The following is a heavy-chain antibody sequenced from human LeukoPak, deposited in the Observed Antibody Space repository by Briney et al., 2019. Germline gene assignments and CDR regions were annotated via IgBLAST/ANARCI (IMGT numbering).Heavy chain of an antibody. CDR2: IRGSGGST. CDR1: GFTFSSYA. CDR3: AKGAFRDYYGSGSYYSVYDYGMDV. V-gene: IGHV3-23*01. J-gene: IGHJ6*02. Sequence: GGSLRLSCAASGFTFSSYAMSWVRQAPGKGLEWVSGIRGSGGSTYYADSVKGRFTISRDNSKNTLYLQMNSLRAEDTAVYYCAKGAFRDYYGSGSYYSVYDYGMDVWGQGTTVTVSS. D-gene: IGHD3-10*01.